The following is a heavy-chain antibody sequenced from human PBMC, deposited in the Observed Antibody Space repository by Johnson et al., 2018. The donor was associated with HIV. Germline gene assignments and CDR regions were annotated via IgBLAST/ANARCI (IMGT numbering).Heavy chain of an antibody. CDR3: ARVPWSLDAFDI. CDR1: GFTFSSYG. Sequence: QMQLVESGGGVVQPGRSLRLSCAASGFTFSSYGMHWVRQAPGKGLEWVAVISKDGANNYHADSVKGRFTISRDNSKNTLYLQMNSLRAEDTAVYYCARVPWSLDAFDIWGQGTMVTVSS. V-gene: IGHV3-30*03. D-gene: IGHD2-15*01. J-gene: IGHJ3*02. CDR2: ISKDGANN.